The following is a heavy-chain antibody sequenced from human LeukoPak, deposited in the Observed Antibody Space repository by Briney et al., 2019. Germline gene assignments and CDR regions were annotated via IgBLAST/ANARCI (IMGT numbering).Heavy chain of an antibody. J-gene: IGHJ4*02. CDR2: VYYSGNI. CDR1: GGSISSGAYY. Sequence: SQTLSLTCTVSGGSISSGAYYWTWTRQHPVKGLEWIGYVYYSGNIHYNPSLKGRVTISLDTSKDQFSLKLTSVTVADTAVYYCARDSRGVFDSWGQGSLVTVSS. V-gene: IGHV4-31*03. CDR3: ARDSRGVFDS.